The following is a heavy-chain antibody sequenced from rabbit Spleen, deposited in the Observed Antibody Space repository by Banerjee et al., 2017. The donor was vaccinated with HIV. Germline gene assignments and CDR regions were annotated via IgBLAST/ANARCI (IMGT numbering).Heavy chain of an antibody. V-gene: IGHV1S43*01. CDR2: IYTSSGST. D-gene: IGHD6-1*01. Sequence: QEQLMESGGGLVKPEGSLTLTCTASGFSFSYRQVMCWVRQAPGKGLDLIACIYTSSGSTWYVSWVNGRFTISSHNAQNTLYLQLNSLTAADTATYFCVREAGYGGYGDGNLWGPGTLVTVS. CDR1: GFSFSYRQV. CDR3: VREAGYGGYGDGNL. J-gene: IGHJ4*01.